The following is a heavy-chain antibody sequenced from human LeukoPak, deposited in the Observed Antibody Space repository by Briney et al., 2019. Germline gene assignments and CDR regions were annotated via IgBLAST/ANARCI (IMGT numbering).Heavy chain of an antibody. D-gene: IGHD2-2*01. CDR3: ARGRVCSSTSCYAGYYYYGMDV. Sequence: GSSGKVSCKASGGTFSSYAISWVRQAPGQGLEWMGGIIPIFGTANYAQKFQGRVTITADESTSTAYMELSSLRSEDTAVYYCARGRVCSSTSCYAGYYYYGMDVWGKGTTVTVSS. V-gene: IGHV1-69*01. CDR1: GGTFSSYA. CDR2: IIPIFGTA. J-gene: IGHJ6*04.